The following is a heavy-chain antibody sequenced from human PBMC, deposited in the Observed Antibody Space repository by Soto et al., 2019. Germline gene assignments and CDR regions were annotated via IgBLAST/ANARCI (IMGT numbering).Heavy chain of an antibody. CDR3: ARRIAVAGDFDY. V-gene: IGHV4-4*02. Sequence: SETLSLTCAVSGGSISSSNWWSWVRQPPGKELEWIGEIYHSGSTNYNPSLKSRVTISVDKSKNQFSLKLSSVTAADTAVYYCARRIAVAGDFDYWGQGTLVTVSS. CDR1: GGSISSSNW. CDR2: IYHSGST. J-gene: IGHJ4*02. D-gene: IGHD6-19*01.